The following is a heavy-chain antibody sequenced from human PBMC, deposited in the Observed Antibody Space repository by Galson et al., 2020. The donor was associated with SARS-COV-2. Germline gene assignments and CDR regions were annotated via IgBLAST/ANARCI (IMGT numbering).Heavy chain of an antibody. D-gene: IGHD1-1*01. J-gene: IGHJ6*02. V-gene: IGHV4-39*01. CDR2: VSYSGNT. Sequence: SETLSLTCPVSGGSISSSSVYWGWFRQPPGRGLEWIGTVSYSGNTYYNPSLKSRVTISVDTSKNQFSLKVSLVTATDTAKYYCARWRPGGNQLVGMDVWGQGTTVTVSS. CDR1: GGSISSSSVY. CDR3: ARWRPGGNQLVGMDV.